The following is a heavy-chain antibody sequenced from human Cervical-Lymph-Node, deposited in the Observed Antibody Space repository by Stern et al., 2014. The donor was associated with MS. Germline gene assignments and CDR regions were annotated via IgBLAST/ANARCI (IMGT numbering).Heavy chain of an antibody. CDR3: ARDPSRFGDNGYLDF. V-gene: IGHV3-30-3*01. Sequence: VQLGQSLRLSCAASGFTFSSFAMHWGPQAPGQGLQWLAVISHDGPNKYSAASVKGRFTISRDKSNNAVYLQISSLRLDDTAVYFCARDPSRFGDNGYLDFWGQGTLVTVSS. CDR1: GFTFSSFA. J-gene: IGHJ4*02. D-gene: IGHD3-10*01. CDR2: ISHDGPNK.